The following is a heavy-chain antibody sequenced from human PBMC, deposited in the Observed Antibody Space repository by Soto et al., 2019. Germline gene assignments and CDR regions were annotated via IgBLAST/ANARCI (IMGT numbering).Heavy chain of an antibody. J-gene: IGHJ4*02. V-gene: IGHV3-48*01. CDR2: ISSSSSTI. CDR1: GFTFSSYS. CDR3: AKEIVGAATADY. Sequence: LRLSCAASGFTFSSYSMNWVRQAPGKGLEWVSYISSSSSTIYYADSVKGRFTISRDNSKNTLYLQMNSLRAEDTAVYYCAKEIVGAATADYWGQGTLVTVST. D-gene: IGHD1-26*01.